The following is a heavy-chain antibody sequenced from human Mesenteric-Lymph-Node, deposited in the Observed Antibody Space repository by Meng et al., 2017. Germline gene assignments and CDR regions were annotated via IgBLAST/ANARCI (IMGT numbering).Heavy chain of an antibody. J-gene: IGHJ5*02. D-gene: IGHD6-13*01. CDR1: GGSSSSING. CDR3: ARVAAAGNEWFDP. CDR2: IYHSGST. V-gene: IGHV4-4*02. Sequence: HVRLQESGPGLVKPSETLSLTCAVSGGSSSSINGWTWVRQPPGKGLEWIGEIYHSGSTNYNPSLKSRVTISVDKSKNQFSLKLSSVTAADTAVYYCARVAAAGNEWFDPWGQGTLVTVSS.